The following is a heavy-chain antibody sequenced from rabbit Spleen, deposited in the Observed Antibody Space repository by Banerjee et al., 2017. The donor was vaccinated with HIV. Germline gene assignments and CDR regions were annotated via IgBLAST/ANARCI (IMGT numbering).Heavy chain of an antibody. CDR1: GFSFSSSYY. D-gene: IGHD8-1*01. Sequence: QEQLEESAGGLVQPGGSLTLTCTASGFSFSSSYYMCWVRQAPGKGPEWIACIDSGSSGFTYFANWAKGRFTISKTSSTTVTLQMTSLTAADTATYFCARDSGTSFSSYGMDLWGPGTLVTVS. J-gene: IGHJ6*01. CDR3: ARDSGTSFSSYGMDL. V-gene: IGHV1S45*01. CDR2: IDSGSSGFT.